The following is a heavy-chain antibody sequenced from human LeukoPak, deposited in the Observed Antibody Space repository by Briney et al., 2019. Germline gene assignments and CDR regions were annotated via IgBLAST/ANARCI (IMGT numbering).Heavy chain of an antibody. Sequence: SETLSLTCTVSGYSIGSGYYWGWIRQPPGKGLQWIGGIYHSGSTYYNPSLKSRVTISVDTSKNQFSLKLRSVTAADTAVYYCARGLVVVAATDVWGQGTTVTVSS. CDR2: IYHSGST. CDR1: GYSIGSGYY. D-gene: IGHD2-15*01. V-gene: IGHV4-38-2*02. CDR3: ARGLVVVAATDV. J-gene: IGHJ6*02.